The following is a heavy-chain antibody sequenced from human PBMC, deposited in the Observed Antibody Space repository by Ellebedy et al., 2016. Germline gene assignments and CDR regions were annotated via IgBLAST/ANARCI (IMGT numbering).Heavy chain of an antibody. CDR1: GFTFSSYG. J-gene: IGHJ4*02. D-gene: IGHD2-21*01. Sequence: GESLKISCAASGFTFSSYGMHWVRQAPGKGLEWVAVIWYDGSNKYCADSVKGRFTISRDNSKNTLYLQMNSLRAEDTAVYYCARDGLAYCGGDCYSEYYFDYWGQGTLVTVSS. V-gene: IGHV3-33*01. CDR2: IWYDGSNK. CDR3: ARDGLAYCGGDCYSEYYFDY.